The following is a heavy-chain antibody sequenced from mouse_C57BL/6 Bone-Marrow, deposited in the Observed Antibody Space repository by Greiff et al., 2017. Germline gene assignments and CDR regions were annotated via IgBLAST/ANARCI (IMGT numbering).Heavy chain of an antibody. D-gene: IGHD1-3*01. CDR3: ASWDGLYRYAMDY. Sequence: QVQLKQSGPELVKPGASVKISCKASGYTFTDYYINWVKQRPGQGLEWIGWIFPGSGSTYYNEKFKGKATLTVDKSSSTTYMLLSSLTSEDSAVYFCASWDGLYRYAMDYWGQGTSVTVSS. CDR2: IFPGSGST. V-gene: IGHV1-75*01. J-gene: IGHJ4*01. CDR1: GYTFTDYY.